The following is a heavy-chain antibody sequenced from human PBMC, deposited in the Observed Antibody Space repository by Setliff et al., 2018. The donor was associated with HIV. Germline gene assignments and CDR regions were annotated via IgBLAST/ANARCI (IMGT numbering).Heavy chain of an antibody. J-gene: IGHJ4*02. D-gene: IGHD6-25*01. CDR1: GFTLSGYG. CDR2: IKQDGSET. CDR3: ARDRFLGWSANDY. Sequence: GESLKISCEASGFTLSGYGMHWVRQAPGKGLEWVANIKQDGSETSYVDSVKGRFTISRDNAKNSLHLQMNSLRAEDTAVYYCARDRFLGWSANDYWGQGTMVTVSS. V-gene: IGHV3-7*01.